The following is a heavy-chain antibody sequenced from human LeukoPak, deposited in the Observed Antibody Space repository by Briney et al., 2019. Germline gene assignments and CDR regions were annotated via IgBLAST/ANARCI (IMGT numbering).Heavy chain of an antibody. Sequence: ASVKVSCKASGGTFNSYAISWVRQAPGQGLEWMGGIIPIFGTANYAQKFQGRVTITTDESTSTAYMELSSLRSEDTAVYYCARHMVRGVINGPWFDPWGQGTLVTVSS. V-gene: IGHV1-69*05. CDR1: GGTFNSYA. D-gene: IGHD3-10*01. J-gene: IGHJ5*02. CDR2: IIPIFGTA. CDR3: ARHMVRGVINGPWFDP.